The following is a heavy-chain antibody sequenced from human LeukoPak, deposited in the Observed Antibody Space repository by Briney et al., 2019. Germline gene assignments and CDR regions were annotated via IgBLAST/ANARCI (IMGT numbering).Heavy chain of an antibody. CDR2: ISAYNGNT. J-gene: IGHJ4*02. Sequence: ASVKVSCKASGYTFTSFGMSWMRRAPGQGLEWMGWISAYNGNTNYAQKLQGRVTMTTDTSTSTAYMELRSLRSDDTAVYYCARDKASSFYYYDYWGQGTLVTVSS. V-gene: IGHV1-18*01. D-gene: IGHD3-10*01. CDR1: GYTFTSFG. CDR3: ARDKASSFYYYDY.